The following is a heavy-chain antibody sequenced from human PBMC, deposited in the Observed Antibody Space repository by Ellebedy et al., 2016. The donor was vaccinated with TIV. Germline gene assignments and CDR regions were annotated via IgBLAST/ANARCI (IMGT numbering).Heavy chain of an antibody. V-gene: IGHV3-53*01. CDR2: LNSNGRT. CDR1: GFSVRNNH. J-gene: IGHJ3*01. D-gene: IGHD2-8*01. Sequence: GESLKISCAVSGFSVRNNHMNWVRQAPGQGLEWVSLLNSNGRTYYAESVRGRFTISSDNSRNFVFLQMNSLRPEDTATYYCARDHAIKVAAPGYDAFDVWGQGTKVSVSA. CDR3: ARDHAIKVAAPGYDAFDV.